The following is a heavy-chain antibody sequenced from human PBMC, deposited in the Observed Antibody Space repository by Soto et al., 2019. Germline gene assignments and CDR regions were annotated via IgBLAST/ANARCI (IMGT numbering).Heavy chain of an antibody. V-gene: IGHV4-30-4*01. J-gene: IGHJ2*01. CDR1: GASTSSGNNY. CDR2: IFYSGSA. CDR3: ASIGDGYNGNWYFDL. Sequence: KPSETLSLTCAVSGASTSSGNNYWGWIRQPPGKGLEWIGYIFYSGSAYYNPSLKGRVSISVDTSKNQFSLNLNSVTAADTAVYYCASIGDGYNGNWYFDLWGRGTLVTVSS. D-gene: IGHD5-12*01.